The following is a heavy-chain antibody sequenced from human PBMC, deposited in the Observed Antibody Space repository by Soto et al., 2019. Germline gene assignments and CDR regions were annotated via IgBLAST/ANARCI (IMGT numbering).Heavy chain of an antibody. CDR2: INAGNGNT. J-gene: IGHJ6*02. CDR1: GYTFTSYA. V-gene: IGHV1-3*01. CDR3: ARDSFVSVFGVSYGMDV. D-gene: IGHD3-3*01. Sequence: ASVKVSCKASGYTFTSYAMHWVRQAPGQRLEWMGWINAGNGNTKYSQKFQGRVTITRDTSASAAYMELSSLRSEDTAVYYCARDSFVSVFGVSYGMDVWGQGTTVTVSS.